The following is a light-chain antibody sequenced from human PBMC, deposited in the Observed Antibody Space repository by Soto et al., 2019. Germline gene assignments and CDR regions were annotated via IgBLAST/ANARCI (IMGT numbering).Light chain of an antibody. CDR1: SSDVGGYNY. Sequence: QSVLTQPPSASGSPGQSVTISRTGTSSDVGGYNYVSWYQQHPGKAPKLVIFEVNKRPSGVPDRFSGSKSGNTASLTVSGLQTEDEADYYCNSYAGSNSFVFGTGTKVTVL. V-gene: IGLV2-8*01. CDR3: NSYAGSNSFV. CDR2: EVN. J-gene: IGLJ1*01.